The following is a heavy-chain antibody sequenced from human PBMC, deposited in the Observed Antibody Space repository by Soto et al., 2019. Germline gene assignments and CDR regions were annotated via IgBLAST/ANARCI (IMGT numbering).Heavy chain of an antibody. CDR3: AMGRGATKDFDY. J-gene: IGHJ4*02. CDR1: GYTFTDYY. V-gene: IGHV1-69-2*01. Sequence: GASVKVSCKVSGYTFTDYYMHWVQQAPGKGLEWTGLVDPEDGETIYAEKFQVRATITADTSTDTAYMELSSLRSEDTAVYYCAMGRGATKDFDYWGQGTLVTVSS. D-gene: IGHD1-26*01. CDR2: VDPEDGET.